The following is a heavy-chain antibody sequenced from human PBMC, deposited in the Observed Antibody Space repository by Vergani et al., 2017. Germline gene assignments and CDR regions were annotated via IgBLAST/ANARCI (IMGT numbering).Heavy chain of an antibody. CDR2: FNTTTGNP. V-gene: IGHV7-4-1*01. D-gene: IGHD5-12*01. CDR3: VRGHMNASIGRDY. J-gene: IGHJ4*02. Sequence: QVQLVQSGSELKKPGASVKISCKASGYTFTRYAINWVRQAPGQVLEWMGWFNTTTGNPTYAQGFTGRFVFSLDTSLTAAYLQIDSLMAEDSAQYYCVRGHMNASIGRDYWVQGSLVTLSS. CDR1: GYTFTRYA.